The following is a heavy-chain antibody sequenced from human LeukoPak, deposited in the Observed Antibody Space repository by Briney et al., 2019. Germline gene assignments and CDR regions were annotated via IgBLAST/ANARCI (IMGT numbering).Heavy chain of an antibody. Sequence: GGSLRLSCAASGFTFSTYWMSWVRQTPGKGLEWVANIKEDGSEKYYGDSVKGRFTISRDNAKNSLYLQMNSLRAEDTAVYYCARDSSRYQWGQGTLVTVSS. D-gene: IGHD3-22*01. V-gene: IGHV3-7*01. CDR3: ARDSSRYQ. J-gene: IGHJ4*02. CDR1: GFTFSTYW. CDR2: IKEDGSEK.